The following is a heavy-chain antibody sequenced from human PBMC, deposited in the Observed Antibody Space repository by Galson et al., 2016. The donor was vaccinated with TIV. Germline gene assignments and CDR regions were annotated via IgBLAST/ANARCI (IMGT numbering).Heavy chain of an antibody. J-gene: IGHJ3*01. V-gene: IGHV4-59*01. D-gene: IGHD7-27*01. CDR2: ISDSGRS. CDR1: SDSIFNFY. CDR3: ARDLGLGVFDV. Sequence: ETLSLTCTISSDSIFNFYVSWIRQPPGKGLEWIAYISDSGRSNKSPSLESRVTISVDTSKKQISLKLKSVTAADTAVYYCARDLGLGVFDVWGQGTMASVSS.